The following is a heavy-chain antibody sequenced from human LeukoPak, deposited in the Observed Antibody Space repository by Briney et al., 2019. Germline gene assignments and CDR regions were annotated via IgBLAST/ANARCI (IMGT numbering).Heavy chain of an antibody. CDR2: ISGSGGST. J-gene: IGHJ6*03. CDR1: GFTFSSYA. Sequence: PGGSLRLACAAAGFTFSSYAMSWVRQAQGRGLEWDSGISGSGGSTYYADSVKRRFTISRANSENTLYLQMNSLRAEDTAVYYCARDKHSSPSSYYYYMDVWGQGTLVTVSS. V-gene: IGHV3-23*01. CDR3: ARDKHSSPSSYYYYMDV. D-gene: IGHD6-6*01.